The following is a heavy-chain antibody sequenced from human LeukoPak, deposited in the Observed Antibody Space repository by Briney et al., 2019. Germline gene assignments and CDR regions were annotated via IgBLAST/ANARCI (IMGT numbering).Heavy chain of an antibody. J-gene: IGHJ5*02. CDR2: IYYSGST. CDR3: ASLPIVPEALGFDP. CDR1: GGSISSSSYY. Sequence: SETLSLTCTVSGGSISSSSYYWGWIRQPPGKGLEWIGSIYYSGSTYYNPSLKGRVTISVDTSKNQFSLKLSSVTAADTAVYYCASLPIVPEALGFDPWGQGTLVTVSS. D-gene: IGHD2-2*01. V-gene: IGHV4-39*01.